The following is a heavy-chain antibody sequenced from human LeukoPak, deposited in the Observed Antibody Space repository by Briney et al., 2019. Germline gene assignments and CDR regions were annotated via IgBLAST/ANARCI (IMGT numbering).Heavy chain of an antibody. J-gene: IGHJ4*02. CDR2: ISTGTYI. Sequence: GGSLRLSCAASGFTFSSYSMNWVRQAPGKGLEWISHISTGTYIAYTDSVKGRFTISRDNARNSLYLQMNSLRAEDTAVYYCTREQDREAAATVVGDYWGQGTLVTVSS. CDR3: TREQDREAAATVVGDY. CDR1: GFTFSSYS. D-gene: IGHD4-23*01. V-gene: IGHV3-21*05.